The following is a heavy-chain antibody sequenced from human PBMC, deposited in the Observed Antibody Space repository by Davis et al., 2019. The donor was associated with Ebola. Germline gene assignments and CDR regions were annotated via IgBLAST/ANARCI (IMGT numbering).Heavy chain of an antibody. D-gene: IGHD6-19*01. Sequence: PSKTLSLTCAVYGGSFSGYYWSWIRQPPGKGLEWIGEINHSGSTNYNPSLKSRVTISVDTSKNQFSLQLNSVTPEDTAVYYCARDQSGYSSGTLDYWGQGTLVTVSS. V-gene: IGHV4-34*01. CDR1: GGSFSGYY. J-gene: IGHJ4*02. CDR3: ARDQSGYSSGTLDY. CDR2: INHSGST.